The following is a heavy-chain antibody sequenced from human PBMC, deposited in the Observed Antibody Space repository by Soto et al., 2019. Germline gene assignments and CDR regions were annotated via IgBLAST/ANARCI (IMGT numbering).Heavy chain of an antibody. CDR3: ARRRRGLTMVRSTYAMDV. CDR1: GGSFSDYN. J-gene: IGHJ6*02. D-gene: IGHD3-10*01. CDR2: VNQSGST. Sequence: PSETLSLTCAAYGGSFSDYNWNWIRQTPGKGLEWIGEVNQSGSTNYSPSLNTRATISIDTTKRQFSLTLTSVTAADTGVYYCARRRRGLTMVRSTYAMDVWGQGTTVTVSS. V-gene: IGHV4-34*01.